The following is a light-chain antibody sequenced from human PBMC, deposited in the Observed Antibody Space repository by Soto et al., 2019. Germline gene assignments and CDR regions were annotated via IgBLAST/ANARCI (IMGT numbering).Light chain of an antibody. J-gene: IGKJ1*01. CDR3: QQYGSSPWT. CDR1: QTIRSNY. CDR2: GAS. Sequence: ETVLTQSPGTLSLSPGERATLSCRASQTIRSNYLAWYRQTTGQAPRLLIYGASKRATGVADRFSGSGSGTDLSLIISRLEPEEFALYYFQQYGSSPWTFGQGTKVVIK. V-gene: IGKV3-20*01.